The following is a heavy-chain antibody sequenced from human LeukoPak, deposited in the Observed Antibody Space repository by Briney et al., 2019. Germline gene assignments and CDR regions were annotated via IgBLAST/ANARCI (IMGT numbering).Heavy chain of an antibody. Sequence: GGSLRLSCAASGFTFSSYGMHWVRQAPGKGLEWVAVISYDGSNKYYADSVKGRFTISRDNAKNSLYLQMNSLRAEDTAVYYCARSGSYYTYYFDYWGQGTLVTVSS. CDR3: ARSGSYYTYYFDY. CDR1: GFTFSSYG. J-gene: IGHJ4*02. CDR2: ISYDGSNK. D-gene: IGHD3-10*01. V-gene: IGHV3-30*03.